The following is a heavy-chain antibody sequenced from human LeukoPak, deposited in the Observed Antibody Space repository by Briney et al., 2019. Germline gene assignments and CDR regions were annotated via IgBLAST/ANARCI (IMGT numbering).Heavy chain of an antibody. Sequence: GGSLRLSCAASGFTFDDYAMHWVRQAPGKGLEWVSLISGDGGSTYSADSVKGRFTISRDNSKNSLYLQMNSLRTEDTALYYCAKDISWFGELFPFDYWGQGTLVTVSS. D-gene: IGHD3-10*01. CDR3: AKDISWFGELFPFDY. J-gene: IGHJ4*02. CDR1: GFTFDDYA. CDR2: ISGDGGST. V-gene: IGHV3-43*02.